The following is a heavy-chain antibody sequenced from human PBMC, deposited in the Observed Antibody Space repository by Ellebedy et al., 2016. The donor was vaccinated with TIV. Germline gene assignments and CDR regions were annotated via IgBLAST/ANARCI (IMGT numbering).Heavy chain of an antibody. V-gene: IGHV3-15*01. D-gene: IGHD1-26*01. CDR3: TGRGSYFDY. CDR1: GFTFSNAW. Sequence: GESLKISCAASGFTFSNAWMSWVRQAPGKGLEWVGHIKSKTDDGTTDYAARVKGRFTISRDDSKNTVFLQMNSLKIEDTAVYYCTGRGSYFDYWGQGTLVTVSS. J-gene: IGHJ4*02. CDR2: IKSKTDDGTT.